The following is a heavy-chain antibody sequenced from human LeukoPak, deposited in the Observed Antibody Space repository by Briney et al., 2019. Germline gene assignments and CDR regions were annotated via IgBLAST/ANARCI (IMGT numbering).Heavy chain of an antibody. J-gene: IGHJ4*02. CDR2: ISDSGGST. CDR1: GITLSNYS. Sequence: PGGPVRLSCAVTGITLSNYSMRWVREAPGKGMKWVAGISDSGGSTNYADSVKGRFTISRDNPKNTLYLQMNSLRAEDTAVYFCAKRGIVIRAVIIVGFRKEAYYFDYWGQGTLVTVSS. D-gene: IGHD3-10*01. V-gene: IGHV3-23*01. CDR3: AKRGIVIRAVIIVGFRKEAYYFDY.